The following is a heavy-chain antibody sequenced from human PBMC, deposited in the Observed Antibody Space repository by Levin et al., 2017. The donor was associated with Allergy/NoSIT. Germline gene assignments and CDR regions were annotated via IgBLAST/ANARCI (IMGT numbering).Heavy chain of an antibody. V-gene: IGHV4-34*01. CDR1: GGSFRGYY. D-gene: IGHD3-16*02. CDR2: INHSGST. J-gene: IGHJ4*02. CDR3: ARVVYRGSYRYTGGRAFHFDY. Sequence: SQTLSLPCAVYGGSFRGYYWSWIRQPPGKGLEWIGEINHSGSTNYNPSLKSRVTISVDTSKNQFSLKLSSVTAADTAVYYCARVVYRGSYRYTGGRAFHFDYWGQGTLVTVSS.